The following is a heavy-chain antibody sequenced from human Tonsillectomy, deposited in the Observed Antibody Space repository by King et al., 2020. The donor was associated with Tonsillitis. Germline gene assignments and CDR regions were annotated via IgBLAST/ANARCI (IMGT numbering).Heavy chain of an antibody. CDR3: AREDYYDSSGGFDY. CDR2: ISAYNVNT. Sequence: QLVQSGAEVKKPGASVKVSCKASGYTFTSYCFSWVRQAPGQGLEWMGWISAYNVNTNYEKKLQGRVTMTTDTSTSTAYMELRSLRSDDTAVYYCAREDYYDSSGGFDYWGQGTLVTVSS. CDR1: GYTFTSYC. V-gene: IGHV1-18*01. D-gene: IGHD3-22*01. J-gene: IGHJ4*02.